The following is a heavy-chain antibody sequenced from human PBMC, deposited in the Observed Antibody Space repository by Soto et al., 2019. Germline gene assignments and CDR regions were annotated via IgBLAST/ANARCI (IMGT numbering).Heavy chain of an antibody. J-gene: IGHJ4*02. CDR1: GFSFSDYW. Sequence: EVQLVESGGGLVQPGGSLRLSCEVSGFSFSDYWMSWVRQAPGKGLEWVANIKQDGSAEYYVDSVKCRFTISRDNGKNSLYLQMNRLRAEDTAVYYCARYRPGYKFGYWGQGTLVTGSS. CDR2: IKQDGSAE. V-gene: IGHV3-7*01. D-gene: IGHD5-12*01. CDR3: ARYRPGYKFGY.